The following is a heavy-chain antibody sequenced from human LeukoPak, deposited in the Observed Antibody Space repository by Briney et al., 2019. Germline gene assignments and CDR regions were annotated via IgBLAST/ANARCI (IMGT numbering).Heavy chain of an antibody. CDR3: ATAQPTYYYDSSGVAFDI. CDR1: GYTFTDYY. Sequence: ASVKISCKVSGYTFTDYYMHWVQQAPGKGLEWMGLVDPEDGETICAEKFQGRVTITADTSTDTAYMELSSLRSEDTAVYYCATAQPTYYYDSSGVAFDIWGQGTMVTVSS. CDR2: VDPEDGET. D-gene: IGHD3-22*01. J-gene: IGHJ3*02. V-gene: IGHV1-69-2*01.